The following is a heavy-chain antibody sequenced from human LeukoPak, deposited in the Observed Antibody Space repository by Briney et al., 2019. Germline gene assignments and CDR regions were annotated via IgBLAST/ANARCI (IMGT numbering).Heavy chain of an antibody. Sequence: GASVKVSCKASGYTFTSYGISWVRQAPGQGLEWMGWVSAYNGNTNYAQKLQGRVTMTTDTSTSTAYMELRSLRSDDTAVYYCARGPNKSDGGHSGSAWFDPWGQGTLLTVSP. CDR2: VSAYNGNT. J-gene: IGHJ5*02. CDR3: ARGPNKSDGGHSGSAWFDP. V-gene: IGHV1-18*01. CDR1: GYTFTSYG. D-gene: IGHD4-23*01.